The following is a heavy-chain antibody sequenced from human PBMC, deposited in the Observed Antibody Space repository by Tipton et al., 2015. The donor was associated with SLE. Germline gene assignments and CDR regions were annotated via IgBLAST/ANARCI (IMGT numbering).Heavy chain of an antibody. CDR2: ISAYNGNT. CDR3: ARVALSGYSYGLYYFDY. V-gene: IGHV1-18*01. Sequence: QSGAEVKKPGASVKVSCKASGYTFTSYGISWVRQAPGQGLEWMGWISAYNGNTNYAQKLQGRVTMTTDTSTSTAYMEPRSLRSDDTAVYYCARVALSGYSYGLYYFDYWGQGTLVTVSS. D-gene: IGHD5-18*01. J-gene: IGHJ4*02. CDR1: GYTFTSYG.